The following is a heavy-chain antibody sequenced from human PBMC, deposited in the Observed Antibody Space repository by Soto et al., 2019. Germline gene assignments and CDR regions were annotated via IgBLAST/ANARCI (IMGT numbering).Heavy chain of an antibody. D-gene: IGHD5-18*01. CDR2: VYYSGAT. V-gene: IGHV4-39*01. Sequence: PSETLSLTCTVSGGSISSSTDYWGWIRQPPGKGLEWIGSVYYSGATYYNPSLKSRLTISVETSKNKFSLKLSSVTAADTAVYYCERGYSYDLVGDAMDVWGKGTTVT. J-gene: IGHJ6*04. CDR3: ERGYSYDLVGDAMDV. CDR1: GGSISSSTDY.